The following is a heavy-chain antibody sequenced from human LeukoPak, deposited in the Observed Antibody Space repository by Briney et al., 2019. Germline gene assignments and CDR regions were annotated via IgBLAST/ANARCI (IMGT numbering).Heavy chain of an antibody. Sequence: PSETLSLTCTVSGGSISSYYWSWIRQPAGKGLEWIGRIYTSGSTNYNPSLKSRVTMSVDTSKNQFSLKLSSVTAADTAVYYCARWGVAATVDAFDIWGQGTMVIVSS. CDR2: IYTSGST. D-gene: IGHD2-15*01. J-gene: IGHJ3*02. CDR3: ARWGVAATVDAFDI. CDR1: GGSISSYY. V-gene: IGHV4-4*07.